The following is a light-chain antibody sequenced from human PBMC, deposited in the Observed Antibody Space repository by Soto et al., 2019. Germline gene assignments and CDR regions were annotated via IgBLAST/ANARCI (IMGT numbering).Light chain of an antibody. CDR2: AAS. J-gene: IGKJ3*01. CDR3: QKYNRAPLT. CDR1: QGIRNY. Sequence: DIQMTQSPSSLSASVGDRVTITCRASQGIRNYLAWYQQKSGKVPKLLIYAASTLQSGVPSRFSGSGSGTDFTLTISSLQPEEVATYYCQKYNRAPLTFGPGTKVDIK. V-gene: IGKV1-27*01.